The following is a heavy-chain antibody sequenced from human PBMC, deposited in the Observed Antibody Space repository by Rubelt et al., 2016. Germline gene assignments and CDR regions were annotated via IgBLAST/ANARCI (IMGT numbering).Heavy chain of an antibody. V-gene: IGHV1-69*01. J-gene: IGHJ5*02. Sequence: QVQLVQSGAEVKKPGSSVKVSCKASGGTFSSYAISWVRQAPGQGLEWMGGIIPIFGTANYAQKFQGRVTITGDESTGTAYMELSSRRSEDTAVYYCARDWTPYGLEWWTNWFDPWGQGTLVTVSS. CDR2: IIPIFGTA. CDR3: ARDWTPYGLEWWTNWFDP. CDR1: GGTFSSYA. D-gene: IGHD3-3*01.